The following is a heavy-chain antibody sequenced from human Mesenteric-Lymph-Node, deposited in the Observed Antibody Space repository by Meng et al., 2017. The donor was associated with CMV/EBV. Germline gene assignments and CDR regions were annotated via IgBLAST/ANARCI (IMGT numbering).Heavy chain of an antibody. V-gene: IGHV4-61*01. CDR1: GDSVSSGSSY. CDR2: IYYSGST. D-gene: IGHD3-10*01. Sequence: TVSGDSVSSGSSYWSWVRQPPGKGLAWIGLIYYSGSTDNNPSLTSRVTILVDTSKNQFSLNLNSVTAADTAVYYCARVKGRTGYFDSWGQGTLVTVSS. CDR3: ARVKGRTGYFDS. J-gene: IGHJ4*02.